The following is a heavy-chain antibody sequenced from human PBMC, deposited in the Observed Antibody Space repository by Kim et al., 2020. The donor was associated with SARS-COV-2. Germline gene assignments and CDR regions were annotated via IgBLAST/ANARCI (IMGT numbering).Heavy chain of an antibody. CDR2: IYYSGST. CDR1: GDSISTYY. Sequence: SETLSLTCTVSGDSISTYYWSWIRQPPEKGLEWLGYIYYSGSTNYSPSXKSRXXXAXXXXXXXXSRXXSSVTAAAXXXXXCAXXXWGXXFRXXXWXXXWGXGT. D-gene: IGHD1-26*01. CDR3: AXXXWGXXFRXXXWXXX. J-gene: IGHJ5*02. V-gene: IGHV4-59*13.